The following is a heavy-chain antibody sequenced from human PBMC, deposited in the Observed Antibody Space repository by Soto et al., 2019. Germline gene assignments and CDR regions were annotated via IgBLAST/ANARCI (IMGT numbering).Heavy chain of an antibody. CDR3: GCRVEDISYDYYGMDV. CDR1: GGSVKSNNW. J-gene: IGHJ6*02. V-gene: IGHV4-4*02. Sequence: QVQLQESGPGLVKPSGTLSRTCAVSGGSVKSNNWWFWVRQSPGKGLEWIGEIHHRESTNFNPSLQSRVTISVDRSKNEVSLKVNSVTAADTAVYYCGCRVEDISYDYYGMDVWGQGTTVTVSS. CDR2: IHHREST. D-gene: IGHD2-15*01.